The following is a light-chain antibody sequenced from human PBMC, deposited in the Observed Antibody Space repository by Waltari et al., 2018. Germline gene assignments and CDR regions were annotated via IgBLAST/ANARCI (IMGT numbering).Light chain of an antibody. CDR2: GYN. J-gene: IGLJ2*01. V-gene: IGLV3-19*01. CDR1: RLRSYY. CDR3: NARDSSGNHLL. Sequence: SSELTQAPAVSVALGQTVRITCQGDRLRSYYANWYQQKQGRAPLLVIYGYNQRPAGSPDRFSGSDSGNTASLTITGAQAEDEADYYCNARDSSGNHLLFGGGTKLTVL.